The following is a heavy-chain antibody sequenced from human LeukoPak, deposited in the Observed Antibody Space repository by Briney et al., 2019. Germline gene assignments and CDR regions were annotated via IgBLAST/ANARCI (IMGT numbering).Heavy chain of an antibody. Sequence: SETLSLTCAVYGGSFTGYYWSWIRQPPGKGRGCLLEINHSGSTNYNPSLKSRVTISVDTSKTQFSLQLSSVTAADTAVYYCARVCTLFGGVIVIPPVRAFDIWGQGTMVTVSS. CDR1: GGSFTGYY. J-gene: IGHJ3*02. D-gene: IGHD3-16*02. CDR3: ARVCTLFGGVIVIPPVRAFDI. CDR2: INHSGST. V-gene: IGHV4-34*01.